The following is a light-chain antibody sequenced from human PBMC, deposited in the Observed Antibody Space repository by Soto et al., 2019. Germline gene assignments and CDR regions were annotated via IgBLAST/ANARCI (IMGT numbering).Light chain of an antibody. CDR1: SSDVGGYNH. Sequence: QSVLTQPPSPSGSPGQSVTISCTGTSSDVGGYNHVSWYQQNPGKAPKLMIYDVSKRPSGVPDRFSGSKSGNTASLTISGLQAEDEADYYCASYAGSNNSVFGTGTKVTVL. CDR3: ASYAGSNNSV. J-gene: IGLJ1*01. V-gene: IGLV2-8*01. CDR2: DVS.